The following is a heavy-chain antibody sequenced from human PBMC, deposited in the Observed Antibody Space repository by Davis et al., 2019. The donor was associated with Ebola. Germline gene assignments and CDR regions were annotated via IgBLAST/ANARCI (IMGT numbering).Heavy chain of an antibody. Sequence: PSETLSLTCTVSGGSISSYYWSWIRQPAGKGLEWIGRIYTSGSTNYNPSLKSRVTISVDTSKNQFSLKLSSVTAADTAVYYCASSILWFGYFDLWGRGTLVTVSS. V-gene: IGHV4-4*07. CDR1: GGSISSYY. D-gene: IGHD2-21*01. CDR3: ASSILWFGYFDL. CDR2: IYTSGST. J-gene: IGHJ2*01.